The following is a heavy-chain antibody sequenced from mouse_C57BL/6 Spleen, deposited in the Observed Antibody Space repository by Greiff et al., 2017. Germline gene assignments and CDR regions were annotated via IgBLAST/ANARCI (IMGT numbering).Heavy chain of an antibody. V-gene: IGHV1-55*01. Sequence: VQLQQSGAELVKPGASVKMSCKASGYTFTSYWITWVKQRPGQGLEWIGDIYPGSGSTNYNEKFKSKATLTVDTSSSTAYMQLSSLTSEDSAVYYCARWYYGSSQYYFDYWGQGTTLTVSS. CDR1: GYTFTSYW. CDR3: ARWYYGSSQYYFDY. J-gene: IGHJ2*01. D-gene: IGHD1-1*01. CDR2: IYPGSGST.